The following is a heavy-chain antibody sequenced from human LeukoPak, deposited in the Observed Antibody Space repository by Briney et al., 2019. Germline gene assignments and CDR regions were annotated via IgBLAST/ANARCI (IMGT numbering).Heavy chain of an antibody. D-gene: IGHD1-26*01. CDR2: IYYSGST. CDR1: GGSISSYY. J-gene: IGHJ4*02. CDR3: ARVRRWEIHGGYYFDY. V-gene: IGHV4-59*01. Sequence: PSETLSLTCTVSGGSISSYYWSWIQQPPGKGLEWIGYIYYSGSTNYNPSLKSRVTISVDTSKNQFSLKLSSVAAADTAVYYCARVRRWEIHGGYYFDYWGQGTLVTVSS.